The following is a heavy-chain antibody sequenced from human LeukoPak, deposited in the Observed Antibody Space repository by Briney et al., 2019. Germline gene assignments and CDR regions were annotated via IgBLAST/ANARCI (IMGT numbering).Heavy chain of an antibody. CDR2: VSSSSTYT. CDR1: GSIFSDYY. J-gene: IGHJ4*02. V-gene: IGHV3-11*06. Sequence: GGSLRLSCAASGSIFSDYYISWIRQAPGKGLEWVSDVSSSSTYTHYSGSVKGRFTISRDNAKNSLYLQMNSLRAEDTAVYYCARLPRAYGDYYFDHWGQGTLVTVSS. CDR3: ARLPRAYGDYYFDH. D-gene: IGHD4-17*01.